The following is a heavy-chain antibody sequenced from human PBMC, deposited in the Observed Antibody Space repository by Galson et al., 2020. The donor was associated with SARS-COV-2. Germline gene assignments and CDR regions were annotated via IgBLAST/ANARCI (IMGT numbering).Heavy chain of an antibody. Sequence: GRSMTLAWVADRFTFSNNSTRWVRQPPGEGREWDSAISGSGGTTYYGDSVKGRFSIARDNSRHTVYLEMNSVRAEETAVYYCARRVITGAQEHWGQGPLVTVSS. CDR1: RFTFSNNS. V-gene: IGHV3-23*01. CDR3: ARRVITGAQEH. D-gene: IGHD3-10*01. J-gene: IGHJ1*01. CDR2: ISGSGGTT.